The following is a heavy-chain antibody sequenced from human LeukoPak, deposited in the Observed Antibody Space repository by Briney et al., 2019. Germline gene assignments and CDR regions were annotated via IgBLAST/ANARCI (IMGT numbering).Heavy chain of an antibody. D-gene: IGHD6-13*01. V-gene: IGHV4-30-2*01. CDR1: GGSISSGGYY. CDR3: AREQQLAPDAFDI. Sequence: PSETLSLTCTVSGGSISSGGYYWNWIRQPPGKGLEWIGYIYHSGSTYYNPSLKSRVTISVDTSKNQFSLKLSSVTAADTAVYYCAREQQLAPDAFDIWGQGTMVTVSS. CDR2: IYHSGST. J-gene: IGHJ3*02.